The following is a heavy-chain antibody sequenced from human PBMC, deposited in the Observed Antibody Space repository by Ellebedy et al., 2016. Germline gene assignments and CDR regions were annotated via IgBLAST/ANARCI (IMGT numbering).Heavy chain of an antibody. J-gene: IGHJ4*02. Sequence: SETLSLTXAVYGGSFSGYYWSWIRQPPGKGLEWIGEINHSGSTNYNPSLKSRVTISVDTSKNQFSLKLSSVTAADTAVYYCARLVGTAMVDYWGQGTLVTVSS. CDR2: INHSGST. CDR1: GGSFSGYY. CDR3: ARLVGTAMVDY. V-gene: IGHV4-34*01. D-gene: IGHD5-18*01.